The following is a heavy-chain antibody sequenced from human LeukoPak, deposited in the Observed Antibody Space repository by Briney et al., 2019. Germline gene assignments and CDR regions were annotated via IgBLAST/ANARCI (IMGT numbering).Heavy chain of an antibody. CDR2: IYTSGST. D-gene: IGHD3-3*01. Sequence: SETLSLTCTVSGGSISSGSYYWSWIRQPAGKGLEWIGRIYTSGSTNYNPSLESRVTISVDTSKNQFSLKLSSVTAADTAVYYCARGSGYHYYYYYMDVWGKGTTVTVSS. CDR1: GGSISSGSYY. CDR3: ARGSGYHYYYYYMDV. V-gene: IGHV4-61*02. J-gene: IGHJ6*03.